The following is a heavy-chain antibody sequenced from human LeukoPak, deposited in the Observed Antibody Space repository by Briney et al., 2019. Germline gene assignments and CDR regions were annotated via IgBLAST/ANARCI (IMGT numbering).Heavy chain of an antibody. CDR2: ISAYNGNT. J-gene: IGHJ4*02. CDR1: GYTFTSYG. CDR3: ARECLHYDFWSGYSGFLLDY. Sequence: VASVKVSCKASGYTFTSYGISWVRQAPGQGLEWMGWISAYNGNTNYAQKLQGRVIMTTDTSTSTAYMELRSLRSDDTAVYYCARECLHYDFWSGYSGFLLDYWGQGTLVTVTS. D-gene: IGHD3-3*01. V-gene: IGHV1-18*01.